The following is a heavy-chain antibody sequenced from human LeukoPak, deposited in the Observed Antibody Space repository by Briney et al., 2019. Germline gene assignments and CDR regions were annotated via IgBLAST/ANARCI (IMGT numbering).Heavy chain of an antibody. CDR2: ISGSGGST. V-gene: IGHV3-23*01. Sequence: PGGSLRLSCAASGFTFSSYAMSWVRQAPGKGLEWVSAISGSGGSTYYADSVKGRFTISRDNSKNTLYLQMNSLRAEDTAVYYCAKDSGITMIVVVTPDYWGQGTLVTVSS. D-gene: IGHD3-22*01. CDR1: GFTFSSYA. CDR3: AKDSGITMIVVVTPDY. J-gene: IGHJ4*02.